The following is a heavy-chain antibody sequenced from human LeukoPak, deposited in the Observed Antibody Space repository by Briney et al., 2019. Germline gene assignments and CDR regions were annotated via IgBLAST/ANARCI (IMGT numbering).Heavy chain of an antibody. J-gene: IGHJ5*02. D-gene: IGHD3-10*01. CDR1: GGSFISGSYY. V-gene: IGHV4-34*01. Sequence: PSETLSLTCTVSGGSFISGSYYWSWIRQPPGKGLEWIGEINHSGSTNYNPSLKSRVTISVDTSKNQFSLKLSSVTAADTAVYYCARHIPPYYYGSGSYYSGPNNWFDPWGQGTLVTVSS. CDR2: INHSGST. CDR3: ARHIPPYYYGSGSYYSGPNNWFDP.